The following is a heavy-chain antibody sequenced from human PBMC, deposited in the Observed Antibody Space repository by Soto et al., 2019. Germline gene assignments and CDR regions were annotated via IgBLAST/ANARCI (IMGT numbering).Heavy chain of an antibody. CDR2: INSDGSST. D-gene: IGHD4-17*01. CDR1: GFTFSSHW. J-gene: IGHJ6*02. V-gene: IGHV3-74*01. CDR3: ARASTRRFYYYGMDV. Sequence: PGGSLRLSCAASGFTFSSHWMHWVRQAPGKGLVWVSRINSDGSSTSYADSVKGRFTISRDNAKNTLYLQMNSLRAEDTAVYYCARASTRRFYYYGMDVWGQGTTVTVSS.